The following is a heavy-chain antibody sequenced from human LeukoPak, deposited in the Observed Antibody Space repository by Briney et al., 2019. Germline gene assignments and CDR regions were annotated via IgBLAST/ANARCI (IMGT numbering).Heavy chain of an antibody. Sequence: GASVKVSCKASGGTFSSYAISWVRQAPGQGLEWMGWISAYNGNTNYAQKLQGRVTMTTDTSTSTAYMELSSLRSEDTAVYYCARDYYGSGSHNWFDPWGQGTLVTVSS. D-gene: IGHD3-10*01. CDR2: ISAYNGNT. CDR3: ARDYYGSGSHNWFDP. V-gene: IGHV1-18*01. CDR1: GGTFSSYA. J-gene: IGHJ5*02.